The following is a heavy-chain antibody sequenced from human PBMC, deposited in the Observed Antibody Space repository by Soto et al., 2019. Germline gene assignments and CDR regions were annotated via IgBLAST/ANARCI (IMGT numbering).Heavy chain of an antibody. CDR3: ARSAAAAGTMPVPYYYYGMDV. Sequence: SVKVSCKASGGTFSSYAISWVRQAPGQGLEWMGGIIPIFGTANYAQKFQGRVTITADESTSTAYMELSSLRSEDTAVYYCARSAAAAGTMPVPYYYYGMDVWGQGTTVT. D-gene: IGHD6-13*01. CDR1: GGTFSSYA. V-gene: IGHV1-69*13. J-gene: IGHJ6*02. CDR2: IIPIFGTA.